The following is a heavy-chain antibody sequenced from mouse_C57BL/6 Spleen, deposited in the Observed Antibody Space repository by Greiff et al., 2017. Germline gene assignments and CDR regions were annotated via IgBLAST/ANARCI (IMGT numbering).Heavy chain of an antibody. Sequence: EVQGVESGGGLVKPGGSLKLSCAASGFTFSSYAMSWVRQTPEKRLEWVATISDGGSYTYYPDNVKGRFTISRDNAKNNLYLQMSHLKSEDTAMYYCARDQDDYAGAYWGQGTLVTVSA. V-gene: IGHV5-4*01. CDR2: ISDGGSYT. D-gene: IGHD2-4*01. CDR1: GFTFSSYA. CDR3: ARDQDDYAGAY. J-gene: IGHJ3*01.